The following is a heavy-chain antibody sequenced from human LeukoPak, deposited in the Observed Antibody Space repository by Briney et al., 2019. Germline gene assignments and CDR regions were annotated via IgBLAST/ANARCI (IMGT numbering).Heavy chain of an antibody. Sequence: SETLSLTCTVSGGSISSYYWSWIRQPPGKGLEWIGYIYYSGSTNYNPSLKSRVTISVDTSKNQFSLKLSSVTAADTAVYYCARTREDYDSSGYSLRVGESYDYWGQGTLVTVSS. D-gene: IGHD3-22*01. CDR1: GGSISSYY. CDR2: IYYSGST. J-gene: IGHJ4*02. V-gene: IGHV4-59*01. CDR3: ARTREDYDSSGYSLRVGESYDY.